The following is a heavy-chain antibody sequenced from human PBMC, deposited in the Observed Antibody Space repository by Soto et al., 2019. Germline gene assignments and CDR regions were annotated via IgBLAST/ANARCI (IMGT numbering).Heavy chain of an antibody. V-gene: IGHV4-31*03. CDR1: GGSISSGGYY. D-gene: IGHD3-22*01. CDR2: IYYSGST. Sequence: SETLSLTCTVSGGSISSGGYYWSWIRQHPGKGLEWIGYIYYSGSTYYNPSLKSRVTISVDTSKNQFSLKLSSVTAADTAVYYCARVAPAYYYSSGYYPLDYWGQGTLVTVSS. J-gene: IGHJ4*02. CDR3: ARVAPAYYYSSGYYPLDY.